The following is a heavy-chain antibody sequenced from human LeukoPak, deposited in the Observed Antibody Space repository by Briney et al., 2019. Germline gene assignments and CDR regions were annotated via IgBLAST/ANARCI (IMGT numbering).Heavy chain of an antibody. D-gene: IGHD5-12*01. V-gene: IGHV7-4-1*02. CDR1: GYTFTRYA. J-gene: IGHJ5*02. Sequence: ASVKVSCKASGYTFTRYAMNWVRQAPGQGLEWTGWINTNTGNPTYAQGFTGRFVFSLDTSVSTAYLQISSLKAEDTAVYYCARGFYGGHDSSWFDPWGQGTLVTVSS. CDR2: INTNTGNP. CDR3: ARGFYGGHDSSWFDP.